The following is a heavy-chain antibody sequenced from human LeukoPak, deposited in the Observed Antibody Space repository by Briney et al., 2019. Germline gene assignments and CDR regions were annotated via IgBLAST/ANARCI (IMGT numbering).Heavy chain of an antibody. J-gene: IGHJ4*02. CDR1: GYTFTSYG. V-gene: IGHV1-69*13. CDR3: ARGGVQLERFDY. D-gene: IGHD1-1*01. CDR2: IIPIFGTA. Sequence: GASVKVSCKASGYTFTSYGISWVRQAPGQGLEWMGGIIPIFGTANYAQKFQGRVTITADESTGTAYMDLSSLRSEDTAVYYCARGGVQLERFDYWGQGTLVTVSS.